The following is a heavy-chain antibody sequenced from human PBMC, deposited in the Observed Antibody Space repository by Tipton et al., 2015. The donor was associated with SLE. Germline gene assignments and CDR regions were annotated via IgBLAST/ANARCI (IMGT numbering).Heavy chain of an antibody. D-gene: IGHD5-18*01. CDR2: IYSSGST. Sequence: TLSLTCTVSGGSMTGHYCTWIRQPPGKGLEWIGHIYSSGSTYYNPSLKSRVTISVDTSKNQFSLKLSSVTAADTAVYYCASLRRGYSYAYIDYWGQGTLVTVSS. J-gene: IGHJ4*02. V-gene: IGHV4-4*09. CDR1: GGSMTGHY. CDR3: ASLRRGYSYAYIDY.